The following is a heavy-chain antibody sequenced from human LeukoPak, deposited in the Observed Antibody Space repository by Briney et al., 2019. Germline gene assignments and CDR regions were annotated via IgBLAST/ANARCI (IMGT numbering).Heavy chain of an antibody. V-gene: IGHV3-30*19. J-gene: IGHJ4*02. Sequence: GGSLRLSCAASGFTFSSYGMHWVRQAPGKGLEWVAVIWYDGSNKYYADSVKGRFTISRDNSKNTLYLQMNSLRAEDTAVYYCAREPERYSGYERYFDYWGQGTLVTVSS. D-gene: IGHD5-12*01. CDR3: AREPERYSGYERYFDY. CDR2: IWYDGSNK. CDR1: GFTFSSYG.